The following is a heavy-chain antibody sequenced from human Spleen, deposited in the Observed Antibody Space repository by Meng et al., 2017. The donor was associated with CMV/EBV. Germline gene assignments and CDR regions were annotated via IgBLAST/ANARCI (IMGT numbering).Heavy chain of an antibody. CDR1: GFTFSSYG. CDR2: MYSGGST. D-gene: IGHD3-3*01. J-gene: IGHJ6*02. CDR3: ARDLYYDFWSGYYYYYYGMDV. Sequence: GESLKISCAASGFTFSSYGMHWVRQAPGKGLEWVSVMYSGGSTYNADSVKGRFTFSRDNSKNTLNLQMNSLRVEDTAVYYCARDLYYDFWSGYYYYYYGMDVWGQGTTVTVSS. V-gene: IGHV3-NL1*01.